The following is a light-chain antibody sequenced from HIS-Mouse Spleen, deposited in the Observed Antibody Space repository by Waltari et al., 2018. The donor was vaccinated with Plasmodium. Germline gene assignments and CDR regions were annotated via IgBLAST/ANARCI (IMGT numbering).Light chain of an antibody. CDR2: EVS. CDR3: SSYAGSNNLV. J-gene: IGLJ2*01. Sequence: QSALTHPPSASGAPGQSVTLSSTGNSRAVGGYNYVSWYQQHPGKAPKLMIYEVSKRPSGVPDRFSGSKSGNTASLTVSGLQAEDEADYYCSSYAGSNNLVFGGGTKLTVL. V-gene: IGLV2-8*01. CDR1: SRAVGGYNY.